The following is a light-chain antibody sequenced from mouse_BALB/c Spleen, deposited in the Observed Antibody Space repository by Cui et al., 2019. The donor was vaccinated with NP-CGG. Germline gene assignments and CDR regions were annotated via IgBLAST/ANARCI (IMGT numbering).Light chain of an antibody. Sequence: QAVVTQDSAHTPPPGETVRPTCRSSTGTVTNSNYANWVQEKPDHLFTGLIGGTNNRAPGVPARFSGSLIGDKAALTITGAQTEDEAIYFCALWYSNHWVFGGGTKLTVL. J-gene: IGLJ1*01. CDR2: GTN. V-gene: IGLV1*01. CDR3: ALWYSNHWV. CDR1: TGTVTNSNY.